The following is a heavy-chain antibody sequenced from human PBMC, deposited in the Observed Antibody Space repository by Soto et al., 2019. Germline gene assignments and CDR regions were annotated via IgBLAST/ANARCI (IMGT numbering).Heavy chain of an antibody. V-gene: IGHV3-23*01. CDR1: GFTFSNYA. CDR2: ISGSGGST. CDR3: ALRYCSRTTCPPLNSYFYMDV. J-gene: IGHJ6*03. D-gene: IGHD2-2*01. Sequence: EMQLLESGGGLVQPGGSLRLSCAASGFTFSNYAMTWVRQAPGRGLGWVSGISGSGGSTFYAGSVKGRFPISRDNSKNTLYLQMNSLRAEDTAVYYCALRYCSRTTCPPLNSYFYMDVWGKGTTVTVS.